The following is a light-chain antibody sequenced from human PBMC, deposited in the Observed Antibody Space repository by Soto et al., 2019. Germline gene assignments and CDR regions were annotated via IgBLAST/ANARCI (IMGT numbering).Light chain of an antibody. Sequence: DIQMTQSPSSLSASAGDRVTITCRASQTINNCLNWYQQTPGKAPNLLIYTASSLQSGVPSRFSGSGSGTDFTLTISSLQPEDFATYYCQQSYITPWTFGQGTKVDIK. CDR1: QTINNC. V-gene: IGKV1-39*01. CDR2: TAS. J-gene: IGKJ1*01. CDR3: QQSYITPWT.